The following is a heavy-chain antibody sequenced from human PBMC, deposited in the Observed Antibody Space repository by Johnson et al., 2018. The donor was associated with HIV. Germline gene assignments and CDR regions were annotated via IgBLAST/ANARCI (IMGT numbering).Heavy chain of an antibody. CDR1: GFTVSSNY. CDR3: ASGGSRYSGSYLADAFDI. D-gene: IGHD1-26*01. CDR2: IYSGGST. V-gene: IGHV3-66*01. Sequence: VQLVESGGGLVQPGGSLRLSCAASGFTVSSNYMSWVRQAPGKGLEWVSVIYSGGSTYYADSAKGRFTISRDNAKNTLYLQMNSLRAEDTAVYYCASGGSRYSGSYLADAFDIWGQGTMVTVSS. J-gene: IGHJ3*02.